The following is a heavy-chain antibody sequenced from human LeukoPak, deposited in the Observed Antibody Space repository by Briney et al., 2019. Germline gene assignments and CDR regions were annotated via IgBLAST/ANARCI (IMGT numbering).Heavy chain of an antibody. V-gene: IGHV4-30-4*01. CDR2: IYYSGST. CDR3: ARVNGDYVGIDY. J-gene: IGHJ4*02. CDR1: GGSISSGDYY. D-gene: IGHD4-17*01. Sequence: SQTLSLTCTVSGGSISSGDYYWSWIRQPPGKGLEWIGYIYYSGSTYYNPSLKSRVTMSVDTSKNQFSLKLSSVTAADTAVYYCARVNGDYVGIDYWGQGTLVTVSS.